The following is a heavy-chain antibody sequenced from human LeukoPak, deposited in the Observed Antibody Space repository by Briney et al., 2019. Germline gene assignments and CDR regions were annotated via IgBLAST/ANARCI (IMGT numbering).Heavy chain of an antibody. CDR1: GGSFSGYY. V-gene: IGHV4-34*01. Sequence: SEALSLTCAVYGGSFSGYYWSWIRQPPGKGLEWIGEINHSGSTNYNPSLKSRVTISVDTSKNQFSLKLSSVTAADTAVYYCAREDYWGQGTLVTVSS. CDR3: AREDY. J-gene: IGHJ4*02. CDR2: INHSGST.